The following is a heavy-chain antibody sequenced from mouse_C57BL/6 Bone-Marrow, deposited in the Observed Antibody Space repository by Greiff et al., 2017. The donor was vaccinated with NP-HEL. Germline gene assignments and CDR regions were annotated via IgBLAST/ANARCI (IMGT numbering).Heavy chain of an antibody. D-gene: IGHD2-5*01. Sequence: VQLQESGAELVKPGASVKISCKASGYAFSSYWMNWVKQRPGKGLEWIGQIYPGDGDTNYNGKFKGKATLTADKSSSTAYMQLSSLTSEDSAVYFCARSSNYAPFAYWGQGTLVTVSA. CDR3: ARSSNYAPFAY. J-gene: IGHJ3*01. CDR2: IYPGDGDT. CDR1: GYAFSSYW. V-gene: IGHV1-80*01.